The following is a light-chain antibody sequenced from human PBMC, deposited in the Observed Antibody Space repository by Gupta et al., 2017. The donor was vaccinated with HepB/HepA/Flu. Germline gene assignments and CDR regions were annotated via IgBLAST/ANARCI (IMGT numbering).Light chain of an antibody. CDR1: QSISSW. J-gene: IGKJ1*01. Sequence: DIQMTQSPSTLSASVGDRVTITCRASQSISSWLAWYQLKPGKAPKLLIYKASSLESGVPSRFSGSGSGTEFTLTISSRQPDDFATYYGQQDNSYWTFGQGTKVEIK. CDR2: KAS. CDR3: QQDNSYWT. V-gene: IGKV1-5*03.